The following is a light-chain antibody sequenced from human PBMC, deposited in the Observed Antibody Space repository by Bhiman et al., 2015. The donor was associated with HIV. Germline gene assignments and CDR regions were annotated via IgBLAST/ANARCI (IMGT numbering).Light chain of an antibody. CDR2: GKN. CDR3: QAWDGRTEV. CDR1: SLRNYY. Sequence: SSELTQDPAVSVALGQTVRITCQGDSLRNYYASWYQQKPGQAPVLVIYGKNNRPSGIPDRFSGSSSGSTASLTITGSQAEDEADYYCQAWDGRTEVFGTGTKVTVL. V-gene: IGLV3-19*01. J-gene: IGLJ1*01.